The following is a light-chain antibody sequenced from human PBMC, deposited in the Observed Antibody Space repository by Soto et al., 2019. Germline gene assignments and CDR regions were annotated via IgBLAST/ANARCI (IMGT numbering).Light chain of an antibody. CDR1: QSVSSK. Sequence: EIVMTQSPATLSVSPGERATLSCRASQSVSSKLAWYQQKPGQAPRLLMYGPSTRATGISARFGGSGSGTEFTLTISSLQSEDFAVYYCQQYNSWPRTFGQGTKVDIK. CDR3: QQYNSWPRT. J-gene: IGKJ1*01. CDR2: GPS. V-gene: IGKV3-15*01.